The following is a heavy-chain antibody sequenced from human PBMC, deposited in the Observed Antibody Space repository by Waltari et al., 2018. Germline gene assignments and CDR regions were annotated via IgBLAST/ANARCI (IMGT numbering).Heavy chain of an antibody. CDR3: ARHEDSSSWNYYYYGMDV. CDR2: IYHSGST. V-gene: IGHV4-38-2*01. CDR1: GYSIGSGYY. J-gene: IGHJ6*02. D-gene: IGHD6-13*01. Sequence: QVQLQESGPGLVKPSETLSLTCAVSGYSIGSGYYWCWIRQPPGKGLEWIGSIYHSGSTYYNPSLKSRVTISVDTSKNQFSLKLSSVTAADTAVYYCARHEDSSSWNYYYYGMDVWGQGTTVTVSS.